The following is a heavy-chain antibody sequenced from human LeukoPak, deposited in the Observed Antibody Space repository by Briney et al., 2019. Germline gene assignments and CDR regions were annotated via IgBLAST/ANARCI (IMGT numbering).Heavy chain of an antibody. CDR3: ARDRKVPAAMYNYGMDV. J-gene: IGHJ6*04. D-gene: IGHD2-2*01. CDR2: ISSSGSTI. CDR1: GYTLSSYE. V-gene: IGHV3-48*03. Sequence: GGSLRLSCAASGYTLSSYEMNWVRQAPGRGLEWVSYISSSGSTIYYADSVKGRFTISRDNAKNSLYLQMNSLRAEDTAVYYCARDRKVPAAMYNYGMDVWGKGTTVTVSS.